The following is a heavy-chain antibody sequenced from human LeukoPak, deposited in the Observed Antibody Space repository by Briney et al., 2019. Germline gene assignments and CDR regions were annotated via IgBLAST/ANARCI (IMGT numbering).Heavy chain of an antibody. V-gene: IGHV3-7*01. CDR2: IKQDGSEK. D-gene: IGHD3-10*01. J-gene: IGHJ6*02. Sequence: AGGSLRLSCAASGFTFSSYWMSWVRQAPGKGLEWVANIKQDGSEKYYVDSVKGRFTISRDNAKNSLYLQMNSLRAEDTAVYYCVWFGELLSYYGMDVWGQGTTVTVSS. CDR3: VWFGELLSYYGMDV. CDR1: GFTFSSYW.